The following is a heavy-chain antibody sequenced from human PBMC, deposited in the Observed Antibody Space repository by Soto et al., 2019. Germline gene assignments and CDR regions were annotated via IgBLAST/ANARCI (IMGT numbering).Heavy chain of an antibody. CDR3: ARDPASAYSSSSFDC. V-gene: IGHV1-18*04. J-gene: IGHJ4*02. D-gene: IGHD6-6*01. CDR2: ISAYDGST. Sequence: QIQLVQSGAEVKKPGASVRVSCKASGYTFTTYGITWVRQAPGQGLEWMGWISAYDGSTNYAQKLQGRVSMTTDSSRSTAYMDLRSLRSDDTAVYYCARDPASAYSSSSFDCWGQGTLVTVSS. CDR1: GYTFTTYG.